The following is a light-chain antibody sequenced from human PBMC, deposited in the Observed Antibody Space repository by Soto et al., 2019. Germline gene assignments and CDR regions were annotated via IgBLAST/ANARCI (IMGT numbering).Light chain of an antibody. CDR2: GNS. J-gene: IGLJ2*01. V-gene: IGLV1-40*01. Sequence: QAVVTQPPSVSGAPGQRVTISCTGSRSNIGAGYDVHWYQQLPGTAPKLLIYGNSNRPSGVPDRFSGSKSGTSASLAITGLQAEDKDDYYCQSYDSSLRGVVVGGATKL. CDR3: QSYDSSLRGVV. CDR1: RSNIGAGYD.